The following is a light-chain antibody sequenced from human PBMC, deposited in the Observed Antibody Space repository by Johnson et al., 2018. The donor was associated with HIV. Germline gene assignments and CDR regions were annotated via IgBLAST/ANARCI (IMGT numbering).Light chain of an antibody. CDR3: GTWDASLSAGGV. V-gene: IGLV1-51*01. CDR2: DNN. J-gene: IGLJ1*01. CDR1: SSNIGNNY. Sequence: QSVLTQPPSVSAAPGQKVTISCSGSSSNIGNNYVSWFQQLPGTAPKLLIHDNNKGPSGFPDRFSGSKSGTSATLGITGLQTGVEADYYCGTWDASLSAGGVVGTGTKVTVL.